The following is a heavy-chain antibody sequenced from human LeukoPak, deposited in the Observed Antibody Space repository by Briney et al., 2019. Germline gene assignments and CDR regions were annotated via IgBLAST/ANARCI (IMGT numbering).Heavy chain of an antibody. CDR2: IRSKANSYAT. Sequence: GGSLRLSCAASGFTFSGSAMHWVRQASGKGLEWVGRIRSKANSYATAYAASVKGRFTISRDDSKNTAYLQMNSLKTEDTAVYYCTRPPGKGECSSTSCYAIDYWGQGTLVTVSS. V-gene: IGHV3-73*01. J-gene: IGHJ4*02. D-gene: IGHD2-2*01. CDR3: TRPPGKGECSSTSCYAIDY. CDR1: GFTFSGSA.